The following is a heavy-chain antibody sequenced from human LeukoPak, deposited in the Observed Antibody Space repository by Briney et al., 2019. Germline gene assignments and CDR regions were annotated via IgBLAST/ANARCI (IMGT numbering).Heavy chain of an antibody. J-gene: IGHJ6*02. CDR2: IIPIVGIA. V-gene: IGHV1-69*04. Sequence: GASVKVSCKASGCTFSSYAISWVRQAPGQGLEWMGRIIPIVGIANYAQKFQGRVTITTDKSTSTAYMELSSLRSEDTAVYYCARSRDIVVVPATKLNYYYYYGMDVWGQGTTVTVSS. CDR3: ARSRDIVVVPATKLNYYYYYGMDV. CDR1: GCTFSSYA. D-gene: IGHD2-2*01.